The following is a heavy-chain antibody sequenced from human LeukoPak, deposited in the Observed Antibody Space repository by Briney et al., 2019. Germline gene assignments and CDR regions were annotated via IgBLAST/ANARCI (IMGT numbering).Heavy chain of an antibody. CDR2: ISGAGSTT. CDR3: ATSADSSGWSYYYYYYYMDV. Sequence: GGSLRLSCAASGFTFSSYAMTWVRQAPGKGLEWVSTISGAGSTTYYADSVKGRFTISRDNSKNTLYLQMNSLRAEDTAVYYCATSADSSGWSYYYYYYYMDVWGKGTTVTVSS. V-gene: IGHV3-23*01. J-gene: IGHJ6*03. CDR1: GFTFSSYA. D-gene: IGHD6-19*01.